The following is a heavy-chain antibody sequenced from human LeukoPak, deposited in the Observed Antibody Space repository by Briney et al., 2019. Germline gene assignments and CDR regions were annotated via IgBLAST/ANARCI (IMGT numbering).Heavy chain of an antibody. D-gene: IGHD1-26*01. J-gene: IGHJ4*02. V-gene: IGHV4-34*01. CDR3: ARGRGGSYKVPSGS. CDR2: INHSGST. CDR1: GGSFSGYY. Sequence: PSETLSLTCAVYGGSFSGYYWSWIRQPPGKGLEWIGEINHSGSTNYNPSLKSRVTISVDTSKNQFSLKLSSVTAADTAVYYCARGRGGSYKVPSGSWGQGTLVTVSS.